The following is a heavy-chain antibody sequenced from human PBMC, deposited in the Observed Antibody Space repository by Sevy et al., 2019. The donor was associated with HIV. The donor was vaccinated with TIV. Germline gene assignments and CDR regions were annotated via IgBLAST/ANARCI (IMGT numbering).Heavy chain of an antibody. CDR2: FDPEDGET. J-gene: IGHJ4*02. CDR3: ATRGGLERGGINY. Sequence: ASVKVSCKVSGYSLTEFSMHWVRQAPGKGLEWMGGFDPEDGETIYAQKFQGRVTMTEDTSTDTAYMELSSLRSEDTAVNYCATRGGLERGGINYWGQGTLVTVSS. D-gene: IGHD3-10*01. V-gene: IGHV1-24*01. CDR1: GYSLTEFS.